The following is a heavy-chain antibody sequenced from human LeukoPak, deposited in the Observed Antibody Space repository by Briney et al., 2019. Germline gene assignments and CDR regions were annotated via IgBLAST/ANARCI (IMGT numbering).Heavy chain of an antibody. Sequence: GSLRLSCAASGFTFSSYSMNWVRQAPGKGLEWVSYISSSSSPIYYADSVKGRFTISRDNAKNSLYLQMNSLRAEDTAVYYCARVSFYYDTSGPYWGQGTLVTVSS. J-gene: IGHJ4*02. V-gene: IGHV3-48*01. CDR2: ISSSSSPI. D-gene: IGHD3-22*01. CDR1: GFTFSSYS. CDR3: ARVSFYYDTSGPY.